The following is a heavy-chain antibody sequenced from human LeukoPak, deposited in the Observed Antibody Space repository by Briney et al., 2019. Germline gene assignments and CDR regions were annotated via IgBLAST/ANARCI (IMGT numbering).Heavy chain of an antibody. CDR2: IKQDGSEK. Sequence: PGGSLRLSCAASGFTLSSYWMSWVRQAPGKGLEWVANIKQDGSEKYYVDSVKGRFTISRDTAKKSLYLLMNSLRVEDTAVYYCARDDGRRWFDPWGQGTRVTVSS. V-gene: IGHV3-7*01. CDR3: ARDDGRRWFDP. J-gene: IGHJ5*02. CDR1: GFTLSSYW.